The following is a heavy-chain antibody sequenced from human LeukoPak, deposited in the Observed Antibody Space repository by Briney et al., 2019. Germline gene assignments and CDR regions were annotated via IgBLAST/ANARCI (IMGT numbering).Heavy chain of an antibody. CDR2: ISNSGTT. J-gene: IGHJ3*02. D-gene: IGHD2-21*02. Sequence: SQTLSLTCTVSGGSISSGGHYWSWIRQHPGKGLEWIGYISNSGTTSYNPSLKSRVSISVDTSNNQFSLKLSSVTAADTAVYYCARDVVVTSSPDAFDIWGQGTMVTVSS. CDR3: ARDVVVTSSPDAFDI. CDR1: GGSISSGGHY. V-gene: IGHV4-31*03.